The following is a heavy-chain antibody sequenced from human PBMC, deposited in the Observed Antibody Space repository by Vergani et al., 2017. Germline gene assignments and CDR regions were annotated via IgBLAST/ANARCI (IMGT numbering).Heavy chain of an antibody. J-gene: IGHJ3*02. CDR3: ARVDPYDILTGYSLGAFDI. CDR1: GGSISSGSYY. D-gene: IGHD3-9*01. V-gene: IGHV4-61*02. Sequence: QVQLQESGPGLVKPSQTLSLTCTVSGGSISSGSYYWSWIRQPAGKGLEWIGRIYTSGSTNSNPSLKSRVTISVDTSKNQFSLKLSSVTAADTAVYYCARVDPYDILTGYSLGAFDIWGQGTMVTVSS. CDR2: IYTSGST.